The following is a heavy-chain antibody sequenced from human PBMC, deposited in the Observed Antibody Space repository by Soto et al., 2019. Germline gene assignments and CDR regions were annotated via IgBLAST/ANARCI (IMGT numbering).Heavy chain of an antibody. CDR2: INPSDSYT. J-gene: IGHJ6*02. Sequence: PGESLKISCKGSGYTFTDYWISWVRQMPGKGLEWMGRINPSDSYTYYSPSFQGHVTISADKSISAVFLQWSSLRASDTAMYNCARVPTYYYYGMDVWGQGTTVTVSS. CDR3: ARVPTYYYYGMDV. V-gene: IGHV5-10-1*01. CDR1: GYTFTDYW.